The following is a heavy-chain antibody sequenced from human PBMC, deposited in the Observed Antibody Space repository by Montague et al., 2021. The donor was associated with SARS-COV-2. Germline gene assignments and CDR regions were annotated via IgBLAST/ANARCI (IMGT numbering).Heavy chain of an antibody. D-gene: IGHD3-22*01. CDR2: IYTTGST. J-gene: IGHJ4*02. V-gene: IGHV4-4*07. Sequence: SETLSLTCTVPAGSISRYYWSWIRQPAGKGLEWVGRIYTTGSTNYNPSLKSRVTMSVDTSMNQISLKLRSVTAADTAVYYCAKHYYDNSGLDYWGQGTLVTVSS. CDR1: AGSISRYY. CDR3: AKHYYDNSGLDY.